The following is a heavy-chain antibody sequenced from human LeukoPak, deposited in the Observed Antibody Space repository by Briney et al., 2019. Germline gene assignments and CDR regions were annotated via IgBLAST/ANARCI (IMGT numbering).Heavy chain of an antibody. D-gene: IGHD6-19*01. CDR3: ARGRRLYSSGWDDAFDI. V-gene: IGHV1-18*01. CDR1: GYTFTTYG. CDR2: ITTYNGDT. J-gene: IGHJ3*02. Sequence: ASVKVSCKASGYTFTTYGLGWVRQAPGQGLEWMGWITTYNGDTDYAQKLQGRVTMTADTSTSTAYMELSSLRSEDTAVYYCARGRRLYSSGWDDAFDIWGQGTMVTVSS.